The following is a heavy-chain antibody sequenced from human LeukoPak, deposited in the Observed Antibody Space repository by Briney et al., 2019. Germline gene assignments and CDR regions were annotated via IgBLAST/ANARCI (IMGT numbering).Heavy chain of an antibody. J-gene: IGHJ1*01. V-gene: IGHV1-2*02. CDR3: ATSSGYYVGYIQY. D-gene: IGHD3-22*01. CDR1: GYTFTGYY. Sequence: GASVKVSCKASGYTFTGYYMHWVRQAPGQGLEWMGWINPNSGGTHYAQKFQGRVTMTRDTSISTAYMELSTLRSDDTAVYHCATSSGYYVGYIQYWGQGTLVTVSS. CDR2: INPNSGGT.